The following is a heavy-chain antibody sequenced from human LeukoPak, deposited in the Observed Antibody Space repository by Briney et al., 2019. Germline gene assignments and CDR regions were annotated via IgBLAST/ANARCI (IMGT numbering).Heavy chain of an antibody. CDR3: AKRIYGWYQIDY. CDR2: ITGPGEGS. CDR1: GFSFSDYA. D-gene: IGHD6-19*01. V-gene: IGHV3-23*01. J-gene: IGHJ4*02. Sequence: GGSLRLSCAASGFSFSDYAMTWVRQAPGKGLEWVSAITGPGEGSFYADSVKGRFTMSRDNSKNTVYLQMHSLRVGDTAVYFCAKRIYGWYQIDYWGQGTLVTVSS.